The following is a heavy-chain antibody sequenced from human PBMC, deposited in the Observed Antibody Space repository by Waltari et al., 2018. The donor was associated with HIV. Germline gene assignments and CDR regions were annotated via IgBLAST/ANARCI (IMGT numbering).Heavy chain of an antibody. D-gene: IGHD4-17*01. J-gene: IGHJ5*02. CDR1: GGSISSYNW. CDR2: LYHSVST. CDR3: ARVLTGDYGSSRFDP. Sequence: QVQLQESGPGLVKPSETLSLTCAVSGGSISSYNWRSWVRQTQGKGLEGIGELYHSVSTNYNPSPKSRVTIVVDKSKNQFSLKVTSVTAADTAVYYCARVLTGDYGSSRFDPWGQGTLVTVSS. V-gene: IGHV4-4*02.